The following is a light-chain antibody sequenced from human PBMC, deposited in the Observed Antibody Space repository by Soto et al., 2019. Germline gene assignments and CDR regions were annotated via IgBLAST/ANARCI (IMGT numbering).Light chain of an antibody. Sequence: DIQMTQSPSSLSASVGDRVTITCRASQTISSYLNWYQQNPGKAPKLLIYAASSLQIGVPSRFSGSGSVTDFTLTISSLQPEDFATYYCQQSSNIPYTFGQGTKLEIK. CDR2: AAS. J-gene: IGKJ2*01. CDR1: QTISSY. V-gene: IGKV1-39*01. CDR3: QQSSNIPYT.